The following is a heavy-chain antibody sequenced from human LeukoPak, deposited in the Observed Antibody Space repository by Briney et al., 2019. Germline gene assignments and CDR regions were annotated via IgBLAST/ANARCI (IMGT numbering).Heavy chain of an antibody. D-gene: IGHD3-22*01. V-gene: IGHV1-69*05. CDR2: IIPIFGTA. J-gene: IGHJ1*01. Sequence: VASVTVSCKASGGTFSSYAISWVRQAPGQGLEWMGGIIPIFGTANYAQKFQGRVTITTDESTSTAYMELSSLRSEDTAVYYCARSGADYYDSSGYYSAEYFQHWGQGTLVTVSS. CDR3: ARSGADYYDSSGYYSAEYFQH. CDR1: GGTFSSYA.